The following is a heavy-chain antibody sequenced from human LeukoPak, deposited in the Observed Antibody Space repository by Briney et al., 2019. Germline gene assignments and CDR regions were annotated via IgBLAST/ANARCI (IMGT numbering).Heavy chain of an antibody. J-gene: IGHJ5*02. CDR3: ARDAWFDP. CDR2: VRYDGNNK. CDR1: RITFSTYG. V-gene: IGHV3-30*02. Sequence: AGSLRLSCAASRITFSTYGMHWVRQAPGKGLEWVAFVRYDGNNKYYADSVKGRFTISRDNSKNTLYLQMNSLRAEDTAIYYCARDAWFDPGGQGTVVTVSS.